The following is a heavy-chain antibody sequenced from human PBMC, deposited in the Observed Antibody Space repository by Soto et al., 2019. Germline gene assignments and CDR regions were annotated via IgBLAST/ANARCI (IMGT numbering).Heavy chain of an antibody. CDR2: IIPIFGTA. V-gene: IGHV1-69*13. CDR3: ARVRDYAPPHLYYFGY. CDR1: GYTFTSYA. D-gene: IGHD3-16*01. J-gene: IGHJ4*02. Sequence: SVKVSCKASGYTFTSYAISWVRQAPGQGLEWMGGIIPIFGTANYAQKFQGRATITADESTSTAYMELSSLRSEDTAVYYCARVRDYAPPHLYYFGYWGQGTLVTVSS.